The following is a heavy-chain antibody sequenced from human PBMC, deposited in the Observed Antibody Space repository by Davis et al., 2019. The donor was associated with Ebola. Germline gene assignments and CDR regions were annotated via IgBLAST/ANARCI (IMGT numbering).Heavy chain of an antibody. CDR3: AREAGYSSGFDY. Sequence: GESLKISCAASGFTFSSYWMHWVRQAPGKGLVWVSRINSDGSSTSYADSVKGRFTISRDNAKNSLYLQMNSLRAEDTAVYYCAREAGYSSGFDYWGQGTLVTVSS. CDR1: GFTFSSYW. V-gene: IGHV3-74*01. D-gene: IGHD6-19*01. J-gene: IGHJ4*02. CDR2: INSDGSST.